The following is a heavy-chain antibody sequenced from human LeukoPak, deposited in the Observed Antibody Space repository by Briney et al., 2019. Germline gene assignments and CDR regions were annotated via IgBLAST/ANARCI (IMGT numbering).Heavy chain of an antibody. V-gene: IGHV4-59*01. J-gene: IGHJ6*02. CDR3: ARTMGHGSSWYYGMDV. CDR1: GGSISSYY. Sequence: SETLSLTCTVSGGSISSYYWSWIRQPPGKGLEWIGYIYNSGSTNYNPSLKSRVTMSVDTSKNQFSLKLSSVTAADTAVYYCARTMGHGSSWYYGMDVWGQGTTVTVSS. CDR2: IYNSGST. D-gene: IGHD6-13*01.